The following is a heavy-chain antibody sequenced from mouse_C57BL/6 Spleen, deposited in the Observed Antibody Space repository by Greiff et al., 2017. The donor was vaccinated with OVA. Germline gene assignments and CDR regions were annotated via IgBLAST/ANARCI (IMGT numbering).Heavy chain of an antibody. J-gene: IGHJ1*03. CDR2: INYDGSST. CDR1: GFTFSDYY. D-gene: IGHD1-1*01. V-gene: IGHV5-16*01. CDR3: ARYGSDWYFDV. Sequence: DVKLQESEGGLVQPGRSMKLSCTASGFTFSDYYMAWVRQVPEKGLEWVANINYDGSSTYYLDSLKSRFIISRDNAKNILYLQMSSLKSEDTATYYCARYGSDWYFDVWGTGTTVTVSS.